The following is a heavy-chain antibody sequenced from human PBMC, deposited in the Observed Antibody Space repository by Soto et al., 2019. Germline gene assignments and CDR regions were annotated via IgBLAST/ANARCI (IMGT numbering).Heavy chain of an antibody. D-gene: IGHD2-15*01. V-gene: IGHV1-2*04. Sequence: ASVKVSCKASGYTFTGYHMHWVRQAPGQGLEWMGWINPNSGGTNYAQKFQGWVTMTRDTSISTAYMELSRLRSDDTAVYYCARDDRCSGGSCYSRAEYYYYGMDVWGQGTTVTVSS. CDR1: GYTFTGYH. J-gene: IGHJ6*02. CDR3: ARDDRCSGGSCYSRAEYYYYGMDV. CDR2: INPNSGGT.